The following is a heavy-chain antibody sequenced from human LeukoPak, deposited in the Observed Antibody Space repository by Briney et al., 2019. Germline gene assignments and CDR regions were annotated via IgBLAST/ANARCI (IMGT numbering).Heavy chain of an antibody. CDR1: GGSISNYY. D-gene: IGHD3-10*01. V-gene: IGHV4-59*12. Sequence: SETLSLTCTVSGGSISNYYWSWIRQPPGKGLEWIGYIYYSGSTNYNPTLKSRVTISVDTSKNQFSLKLSSVTAADTAVYYCARYYYGSLGYWGQGTLVTVAS. CDR2: IYYSGST. CDR3: ARYYYGSLGY. J-gene: IGHJ4*02.